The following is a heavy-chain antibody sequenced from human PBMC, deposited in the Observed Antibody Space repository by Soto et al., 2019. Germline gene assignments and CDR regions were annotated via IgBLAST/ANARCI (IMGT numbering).Heavy chain of an antibody. Sequence: EVQLVESGGGLVQPGGSLRLSCAASGVIVSSNYMTWVRQAPGKGLEWVSVIYNSGSTYYADSVKGRFTISRDNSKNTLYLQMNSLRAEDTAVYYCAGPSGNDEYWGQGTLVIVSS. J-gene: IGHJ4*02. V-gene: IGHV3-66*01. CDR2: IYNSGST. CDR3: AGPSGNDEY. D-gene: IGHD2-15*01. CDR1: GVIVSSNY.